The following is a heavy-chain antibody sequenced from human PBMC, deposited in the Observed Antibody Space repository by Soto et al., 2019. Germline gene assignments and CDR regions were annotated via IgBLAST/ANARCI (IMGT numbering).Heavy chain of an antibody. CDR1: GYTFTTYA. Sequence: ASVKVSCKAAGYTFTTYAMHWVRQAPGQRLEWMGWTNGGNGNTKYSQKFQGRVTITRDTSASTAYMELSSLRSEDTAMYYCVKGYHYAMDVWGQGTTVTVSS. V-gene: IGHV1-3*01. J-gene: IGHJ6*02. CDR2: TNGGNGNT. CDR3: VKGYHYAMDV.